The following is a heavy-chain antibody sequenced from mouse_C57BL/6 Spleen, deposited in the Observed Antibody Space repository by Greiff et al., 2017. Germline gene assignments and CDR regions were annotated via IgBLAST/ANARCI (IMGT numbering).Heavy chain of an antibody. CDR3: ARDQSNPFAY. Sequence: EVQLQESGPGLVKPSQSLSLTCSVTGYSITSGYYWNWIRQFPGNKLAWMGYISYDGSNNYNPSLKYRISITRYTSKNQCFLKLKSVTTEDTATYYCARDQSNPFAYWGQGTLVTVSA. CDR2: ISYDGSN. CDR1: GYSITSGYY. D-gene: IGHD2-5*01. V-gene: IGHV3-6*01. J-gene: IGHJ3*01.